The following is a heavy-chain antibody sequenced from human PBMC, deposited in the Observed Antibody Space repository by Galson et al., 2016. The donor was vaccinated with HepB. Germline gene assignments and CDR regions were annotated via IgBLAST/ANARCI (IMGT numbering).Heavy chain of an antibody. CDR1: GFTFSNHG. V-gene: IGHV3-33*01. CDR3: ARDMYTGSYIIDY. CDR2: IWADGGNK. Sequence: SLRLSCAASGFTFSNHGMHWVRQAPGKGLECVAVIWADGGNKYYVDSVKGRFTISRDNSKNTVYLQMNSLRADDTAVYYCARDMYTGSYIIDYWGQGTLVTFSS. D-gene: IGHD1-26*01. J-gene: IGHJ4*02.